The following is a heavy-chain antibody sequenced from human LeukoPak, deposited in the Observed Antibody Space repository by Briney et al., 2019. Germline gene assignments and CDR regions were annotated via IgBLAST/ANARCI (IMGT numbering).Heavy chain of an antibody. D-gene: IGHD3-22*01. J-gene: IGHJ3*02. CDR2: IYYSGST. V-gene: IGHV4-39*07. CDR1: GGSISSSSYY. CDR3: ARKGGYYDSSGYYYDYDAFDI. Sequence: SEALSLTCTVSGGSISSSSYYWGWIRQPPGKGLEWIGSIYYSGSTYYNPSLKSRVTISVDTSKNQFSLKLSSVTAADTAVYYCARKGGYYDSSGYYYDYDAFDIWGQGTMVTVSS.